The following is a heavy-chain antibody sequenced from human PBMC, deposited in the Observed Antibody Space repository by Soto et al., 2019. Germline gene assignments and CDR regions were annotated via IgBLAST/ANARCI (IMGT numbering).Heavy chain of an antibody. Sequence: EVQLVESGGGLVQPGGSLRLSCAASGFTFSSYWMHWVRQAPGKGLVWVSRIYSDGSRTSYADSVKGRFTISRDNAKNTLYLQMDSLSPEDTAVDYCARGAGGYYYMDVWGKGTTVTVSS. J-gene: IGHJ6*03. V-gene: IGHV3-74*01. CDR3: ARGAGGYYYMDV. D-gene: IGHD3-10*01. CDR2: IYSDGSRT. CDR1: GFTFSSYW.